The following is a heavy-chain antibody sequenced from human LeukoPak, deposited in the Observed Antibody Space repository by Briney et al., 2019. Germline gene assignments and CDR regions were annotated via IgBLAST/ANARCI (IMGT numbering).Heavy chain of an antibody. CDR3: ANLERSHYDDYGYFDY. Sequence: VASVKVSCKASGGTFSSYAISWVRQAPGQGLEWMGGIIPIFGTANYAQKFQGRVTITADESTSTAYMELSSLRSEDTAVYYCANLERSHYDDYGYFDYWGQGTLVTVSS. CDR1: GGTFSSYA. D-gene: IGHD4-17*01. CDR2: IIPIFGTA. J-gene: IGHJ4*02. V-gene: IGHV1-69*13.